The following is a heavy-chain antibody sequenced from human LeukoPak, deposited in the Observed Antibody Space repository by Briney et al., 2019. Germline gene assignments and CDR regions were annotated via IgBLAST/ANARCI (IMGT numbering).Heavy chain of an antibody. Sequence: PGGSLRLSCAASGFTFSSYAMSWVRQAPGKGLEWVSTISGSGGSTYYADSVKGRFTISRDNSKNTLYLQMNSLRAEDTAVYYCAKDQSPLPASTSYWGQGTLVTVSS. CDR1: GFTFSSYA. J-gene: IGHJ4*02. V-gene: IGHV3-23*01. CDR3: AKDQSPLPASTSY. CDR2: ISGSGGST.